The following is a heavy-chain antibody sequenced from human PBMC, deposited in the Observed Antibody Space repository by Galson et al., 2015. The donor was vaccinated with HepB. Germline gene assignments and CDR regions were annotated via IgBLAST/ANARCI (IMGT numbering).Heavy chain of an antibody. D-gene: IGHD6-19*01. V-gene: IGHV3-64D*06. CDR1: GFTFSSYA. Sequence: SLRLSCAASGFTFSSYAMHWVRQAPGKGLEYVSAISSNGGITYYADSVKGRFTISRDNSENTLYLQMSSLRAEDTAVYYCVRNIWHSSAYWGQGTLVTVSS. CDR2: ISSNGGIT. CDR3: VRNIWHSSAY. J-gene: IGHJ4*02.